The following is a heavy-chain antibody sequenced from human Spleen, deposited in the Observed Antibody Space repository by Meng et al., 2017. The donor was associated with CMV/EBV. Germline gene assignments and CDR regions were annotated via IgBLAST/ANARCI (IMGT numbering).Heavy chain of an antibody. CDR3: AKGLEYTYGSGY. CDR1: GFSVSNNY. V-gene: IGHV3-66*02. D-gene: IGHD5-18*01. CDR2: IYTSGNT. Sequence: SCAASGFSVSNNYMSWVRQAPGKGLEWVSLIYTSGNTYYADSVKGRFTISRDNSKNTVCLQMNSLKPEDTAVYYCAKGLEYTYGSGYWGQGTLVTVSS. J-gene: IGHJ4*02.